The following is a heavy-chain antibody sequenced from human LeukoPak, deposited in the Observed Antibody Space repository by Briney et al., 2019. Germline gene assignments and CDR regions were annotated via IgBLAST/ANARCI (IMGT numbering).Heavy chain of an antibody. V-gene: IGHV4-38-2*01. CDR3: ARRDSGSYYGLDY. D-gene: IGHD1-26*01. Sequence: SETLSLTCAVSGYSISSGYYWGWIRQPPGKGLEWIGSIYHRGSTYYNPSLKSRVTISVDTSKNQFSLKLSSVTAADTAVYYCARRDSGSYYGLDYWGQGTLVTVSS. CDR2: IYHRGST. J-gene: IGHJ4*02. CDR1: GYSISSGYY.